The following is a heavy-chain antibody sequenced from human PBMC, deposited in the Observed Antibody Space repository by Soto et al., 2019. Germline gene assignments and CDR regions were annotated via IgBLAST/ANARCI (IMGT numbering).Heavy chain of an antibody. Sequence: SVKVSCKASGGTFSSYAISWVRQAPGQGLEWMGGIIPIFGTANYAQKFQGGVTITADKSTSTAYMELSSLRSEDTAVYYCARVPPDYDFWSGYYTGDYYYYGMDVWGQGTTVTVSS. J-gene: IGHJ6*02. CDR3: ARVPPDYDFWSGYYTGDYYYYGMDV. CDR1: GGTFSSYA. D-gene: IGHD3-3*01. CDR2: IIPIFGTA. V-gene: IGHV1-69*06.